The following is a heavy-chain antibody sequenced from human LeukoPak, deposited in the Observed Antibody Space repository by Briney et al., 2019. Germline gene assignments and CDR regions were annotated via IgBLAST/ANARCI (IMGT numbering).Heavy chain of an antibody. J-gene: IGHJ4*02. Sequence: SETLSLTCTVSGGSISTYYWSWIRQPPGKGLEWIGYIYYSGSTNYNPSVKSRVTMSVDTSKNQFSLKLSSVTAADTAVYYCARTPSKPVYYDSSGYFDSWGQGTLVTVSS. V-gene: IGHV4-59*01. CDR3: ARTPSKPVYYDSSGYFDS. CDR2: IYYSGST. CDR1: GGSISTYY. D-gene: IGHD3-22*01.